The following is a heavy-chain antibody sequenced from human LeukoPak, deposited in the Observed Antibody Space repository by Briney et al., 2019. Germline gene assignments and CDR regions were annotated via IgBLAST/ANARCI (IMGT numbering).Heavy chain of an antibody. CDR1: GFTFDDYA. D-gene: IGHD6-19*01. Sequence: QSGGSLRLSCAASGFTFDDYAMHWVRQAPGKGLEWVSLISGDGGSTYYADSVKGRLTISRDNSKNSLYLQMISLSTEDTALYYCAKGGSGWSYYFDFWGQGTLVTVSS. V-gene: IGHV3-43*02. CDR2: ISGDGGST. CDR3: AKGGSGWSYYFDF. J-gene: IGHJ4*02.